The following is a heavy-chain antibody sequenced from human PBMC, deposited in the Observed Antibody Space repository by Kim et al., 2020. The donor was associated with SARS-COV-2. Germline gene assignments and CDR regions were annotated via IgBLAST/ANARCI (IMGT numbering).Heavy chain of an antibody. D-gene: IGHD3-10*01. V-gene: IGHV4-4*02. J-gene: IGHJ4*02. Sequence: SETLSLTCAVSGGSISSGNWWSWVRQPPGKGLEWIGEIYHSGSTNYNPSLKSRVTISVDKSKNQFSLKLSSVTAADTAVYYCASSYGSGSYFGHWGQGTLVTVSS. CDR1: GGSISSGNW. CDR2: IYHSGST. CDR3: ASSYGSGSYFGH.